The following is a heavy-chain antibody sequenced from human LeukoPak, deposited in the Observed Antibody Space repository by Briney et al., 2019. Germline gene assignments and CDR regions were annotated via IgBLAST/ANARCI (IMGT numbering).Heavy chain of an antibody. CDR1: GGSISSYY. V-gene: IGHV4-59*01. CDR3: ARVGTDNVKHRESDAFDI. J-gene: IGHJ3*02. Sequence: SETLSLTCTVSGGSISSYYWSWIRQPPGKGLEWIGYIDYSGSTNYNPSLKSRVTISVDTSKNQFSLKLSSVTAADTAVYYCARVGTDNVKHRESDAFDIWGQGTMVTVSS. CDR2: IDYSGST. D-gene: IGHD3-10*01.